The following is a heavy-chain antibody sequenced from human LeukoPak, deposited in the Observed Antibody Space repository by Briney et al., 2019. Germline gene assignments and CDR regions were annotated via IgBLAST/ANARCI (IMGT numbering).Heavy chain of an antibody. Sequence: GASVKVSCKASGYTFTSYGISWVRQGPGQGLEWMGWISAYNGNTNYAQKLQGRVTMTTDTSTSTAYMELRSLRSDDTAVYYCARDVGYYYGSGSPPLSWGQGTLVTVSS. V-gene: IGHV1-18*01. J-gene: IGHJ5*02. CDR2: ISAYNGNT. CDR3: ARDVGYYYGSGSPPLS. D-gene: IGHD3-10*01. CDR1: GYTFTSYG.